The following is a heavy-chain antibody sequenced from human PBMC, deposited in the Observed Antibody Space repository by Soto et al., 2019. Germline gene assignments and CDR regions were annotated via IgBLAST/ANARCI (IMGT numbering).Heavy chain of an antibody. CDR3: ARGGAYSSSWYAHY. D-gene: IGHD6-13*01. Sequence: QVQLVESGGGLVKPGGSLRLSCAASGFTFSDYYMSWIRQAPGKGLEWVSYISSSSSYTNYADSVKGRFTISRDNAKNSLYLQMNSLRAGVTAVYYCARGGAYSSSWYAHYWGQGTLVTVSS. CDR2: ISSSSSYT. V-gene: IGHV3-11*06. J-gene: IGHJ4*02. CDR1: GFTFSDYY.